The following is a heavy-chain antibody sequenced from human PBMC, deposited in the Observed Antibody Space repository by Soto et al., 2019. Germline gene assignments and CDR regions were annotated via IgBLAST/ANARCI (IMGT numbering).Heavy chain of an antibody. V-gene: IGHV3-66*01. J-gene: IGHJ6*04. CDR1: GFTVSSKY. Sequence: GRSLRLSCAASGFTVSSKYMTWVRQAPGKGLEWVSLIQSGGTTYYADSVKGRFTISRDTSENTLHLQMDSLRVEDTAVYYCARDDVLCDGGRCYGIALDVWGKGTTVTVSS. CDR2: IQSGGTT. D-gene: IGHD2-15*01. CDR3: ARDDVLCDGGRCYGIALDV.